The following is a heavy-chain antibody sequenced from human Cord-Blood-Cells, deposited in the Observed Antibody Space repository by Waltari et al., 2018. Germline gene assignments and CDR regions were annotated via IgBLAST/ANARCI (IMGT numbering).Heavy chain of an antibody. J-gene: IGHJ5*02. CDR1: GGSFSGYY. Sequence: QVQLQQWGAGMLTPSETLSLTCAVYGGSFSGYYWSWIRQPPGKGLEWIGEINHSGSTNYNPSLKSRVTISVDTSKNQFSRKLSSVTAADTAVYYCARGPLPLWFMHNWFDPWGQGTLVTVSS. CDR2: INHSGST. D-gene: IGHD3-10*01. V-gene: IGHV4-34*01. CDR3: ARGPLPLWFMHNWFDP.